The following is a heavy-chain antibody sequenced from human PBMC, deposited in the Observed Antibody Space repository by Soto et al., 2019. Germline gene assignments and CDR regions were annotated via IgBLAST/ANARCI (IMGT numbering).Heavy chain of an antibody. CDR1: GFTFSSYA. J-gene: IGHJ4*02. CDR3: AKDPWEVLRYFDWLLYFDY. Sequence: GGSLSLSCAASGFTFSSYAMSWVRQAPGKGLEWVSAISGSGGSTYYADSVKGRFTISRDNSKNTLYLQMNSLRAEDTAVYYCAKDPWEVLRYFDWLLYFDYWGQGTLVTVSS. CDR2: ISGSGGST. V-gene: IGHV3-23*01. D-gene: IGHD3-9*01.